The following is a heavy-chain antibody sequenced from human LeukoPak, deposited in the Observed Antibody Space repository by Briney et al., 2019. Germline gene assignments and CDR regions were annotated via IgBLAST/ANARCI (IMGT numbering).Heavy chain of an antibody. CDR3: ARLWFGELSPIIY. D-gene: IGHD3-10*01. V-gene: IGHV4-59*01. CDR2: IYYSGNT. J-gene: IGHJ4*02. CDR1: GGSISSYY. Sequence: SETLSLTCTASGGSISSYYWTWIRQPPGKGLEWIGYIYYSGNTNYNPSLKSRVTISLDTSRNQFSLKLSSVTAADTAVYYCARLWFGELSPIIYWGQGTLVTVSS.